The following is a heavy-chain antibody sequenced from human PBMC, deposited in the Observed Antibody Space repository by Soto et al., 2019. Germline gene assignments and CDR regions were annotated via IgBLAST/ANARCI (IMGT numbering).Heavy chain of an antibody. CDR3: ARADSLARESRNWFDP. CDR1: GGSISSGGYY. V-gene: IGHV4-31*03. D-gene: IGHD2-15*01. J-gene: IGHJ5*02. Sequence: SETLSLTCTVSGGSISSGGYYWSWIRQHPGKGLEWIGYIYYSGSTYYNPSLKSRVTISVDTSKNQFSLKLSSVTAADTAVYYCARADSLARESRNWFDPWGQGTLVTVSS. CDR2: IYYSGST.